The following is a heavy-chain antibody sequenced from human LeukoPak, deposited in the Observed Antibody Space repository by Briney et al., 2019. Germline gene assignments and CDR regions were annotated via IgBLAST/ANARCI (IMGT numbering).Heavy chain of an antibody. CDR2: ISSSSTTI. V-gene: IGHV3-48*04. CDR3: AKDKVFGGELDY. J-gene: IGHJ4*02. Sequence: GGSLRLSCAASGFTFSSYSMNWVRQAPGKGLECVSYISSSSTTIYYADSVKGRFTISRDNAKNSLFLQMSSLRAEDTALYYCAKDKVFGGELDYWGQGTLVTVSS. CDR1: GFTFSSYS. D-gene: IGHD3-10*01.